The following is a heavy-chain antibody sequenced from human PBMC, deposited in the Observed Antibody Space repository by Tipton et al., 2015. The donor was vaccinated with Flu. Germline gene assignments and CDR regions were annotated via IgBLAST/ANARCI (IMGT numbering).Heavy chain of an antibody. Sequence: SLRLSCTASGFNFSSYGMHWVRQAPGKGLEWVAVIWHDGSKQYYADSVKGRFTISRDNSMNTLYLRMNSLRAEDTAIYYCTRSYHYDSSGYDAFDIWGQGTMVTVSS. V-gene: IGHV3-33*01. J-gene: IGHJ3*02. CDR1: GFNFSSYG. CDR3: TRSYHYDSSGYDAFDI. CDR2: IWHDGSKQ. D-gene: IGHD3-22*01.